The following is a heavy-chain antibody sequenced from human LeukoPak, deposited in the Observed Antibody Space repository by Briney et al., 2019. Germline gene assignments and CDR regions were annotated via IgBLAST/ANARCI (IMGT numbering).Heavy chain of an antibody. J-gene: IGHJ4*02. V-gene: IGHV4-59*01. CDR2: IYYSGST. CDR3: ARGWDTAMVNFDY. Sequence: SETLSLTCTVSGGSISSYYWSWIRQPPGKGLEWIGYIYYSGSTNYNPSLKSRVTISVDTSKNQFSLKLSSVTAADTAVYYCARGWDTAMVNFDYWGQGTLVTVSS. D-gene: IGHD5-18*01. CDR1: GGSISSYY.